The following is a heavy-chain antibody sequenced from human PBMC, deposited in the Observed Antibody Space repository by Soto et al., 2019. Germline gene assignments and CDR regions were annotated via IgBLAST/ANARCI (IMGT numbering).Heavy chain of an antibody. D-gene: IGHD6-13*01. Sequence: EVQLLESGGGLVQPGGSLRLSCAGSGFTFSGYAISWVRQAPGKGLEWVSTVYGSGDTTYYADSVKGRFTISRDNSKNTLYLQMNSLRDEDTSVYHCAKRYLDSSSWSSLGPWGQGTLVTVSS. V-gene: IGHV3-23*01. CDR3: AKRYLDSSSWSSLGP. CDR1: GFTFSGYA. CDR2: VYGSGDTT. J-gene: IGHJ5*02.